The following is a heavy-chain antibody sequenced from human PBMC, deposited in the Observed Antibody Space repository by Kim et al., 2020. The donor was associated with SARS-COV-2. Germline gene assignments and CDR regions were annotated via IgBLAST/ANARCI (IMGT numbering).Heavy chain of an antibody. J-gene: IGHJ6*02. CDR2: IYYSGST. V-gene: IGHV4-31*03. D-gene: IGHD3-10*01. CDR1: GGSISSGGYY. CDR3: ARVSITMVRGVHYYGMDV. Sequence: SETLSLTCTVSGGSISSGGYYWSWIRQHPGKGLEWIGYIYYSGSTYYNPSLKSRVTISVDTSKNQFSLKLSSVTAADTAVYYCARVSITMVRGVHYYGMDVWGQGTTVTVSS.